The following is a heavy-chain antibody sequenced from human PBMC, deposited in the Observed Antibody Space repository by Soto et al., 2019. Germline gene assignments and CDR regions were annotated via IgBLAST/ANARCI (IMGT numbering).Heavy chain of an antibody. CDR1: GFTFDDYA. V-gene: IGHV3-9*01. CDR2: ISWNSGSI. CDR3: AKDMGRCSSTSCYTGRYYYYGMDV. J-gene: IGHJ6*02. Sequence: EVQLVESGGGLVQPGRSLRLSCAASGFTFDDYAMHWVRQAPGKGLEWVSGISWNSGSIGYADSVKGRFTISRDNAKNSLYLQMNSLRAEDTALYYCAKDMGRCSSTSCYTGRYYYYGMDVWGQWTTVTVSS. D-gene: IGHD2-2*02.